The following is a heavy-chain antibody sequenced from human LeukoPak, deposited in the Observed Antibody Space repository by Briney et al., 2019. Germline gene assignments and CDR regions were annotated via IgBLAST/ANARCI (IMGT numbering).Heavy chain of an antibody. CDR1: GGSISSSSYY. V-gene: IGHV4-39*01. J-gene: IGHJ5*02. CDR3: ARHRVLWAAPAVKGGRWFDP. Sequence: SETLSLTCTVSGGSISSSSYYWSWIRQPPGKGLEWIGEINHSGSTNYNPSLKSRVTISVDTSKNQFSLKLSSVTAADTAVYYCARHRVLWAAPAVKGGRWFDPWGQGTLVIVSS. D-gene: IGHD2-2*01. CDR2: INHSGST.